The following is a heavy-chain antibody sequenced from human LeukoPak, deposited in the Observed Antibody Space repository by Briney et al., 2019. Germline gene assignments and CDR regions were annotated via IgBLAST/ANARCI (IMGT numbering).Heavy chain of an antibody. CDR2: IGAYNGNT. D-gene: IGHD2-21*01. CDR3: ARAFSYCGGDCYLARDAFDI. V-gene: IGHV1-18*01. Sequence: GASVKVSCKASGYTFTSYGISWVRQAPGQGLEWMGWIGAYNGNTNYAQKLQGRVTMTTDTSTSTAYMELRSLRSDDTAVYYCARAFSYCGGDCYLARDAFDIWGQGTMVTVSS. CDR1: GYTFTSYG. J-gene: IGHJ3*02.